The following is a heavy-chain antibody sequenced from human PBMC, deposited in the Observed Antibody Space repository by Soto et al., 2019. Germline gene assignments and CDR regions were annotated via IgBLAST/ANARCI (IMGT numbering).Heavy chain of an antibody. D-gene: IGHD4-17*01. V-gene: IGHV3-23*01. J-gene: IGHJ5*02. Sequence: EVQLLESGGGLIQPGGSLRLSCAASGFSFSTYAMTWVRQAPGKGLEWVSIIISTGSSTYYADSVKGRFTISRANSKNPVKFQLNSLSAEVYDVDKCAKGSYAVYGGFDPWGQGTLVTVSS. CDR3: AKGSYAVYGGFDP. CDR2: IISTGSST. CDR1: GFSFSTYA.